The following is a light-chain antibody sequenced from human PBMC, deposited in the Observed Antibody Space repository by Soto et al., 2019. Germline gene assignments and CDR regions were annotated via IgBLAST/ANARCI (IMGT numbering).Light chain of an antibody. Sequence: QSALTQPASVSGSPGQSITISCTGTSSDVGGYIYVSWYQQHPGKAPKLMIYDVSNRPSGVSNRFSGSKSGNTASLTISGLQAEDEADYYCSSYTSSSTPVFGTGTKLTVL. CDR3: SSYTSSSTPV. V-gene: IGLV2-14*01. CDR1: SSDVGGYIY. CDR2: DVS. J-gene: IGLJ1*01.